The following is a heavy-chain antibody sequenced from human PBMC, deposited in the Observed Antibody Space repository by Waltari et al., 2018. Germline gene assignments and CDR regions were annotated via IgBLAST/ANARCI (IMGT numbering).Heavy chain of an antibody. J-gene: IGHJ3*02. CDR1: GFTFSSYG. D-gene: IGHD2-21*01. V-gene: IGHV3-33*08. CDR3: ARGGLAVNDAFDI. Sequence: QVQLVESGGGVVQPGRSLRLSCAASGFTFSSYGMHWVRQAPGKGLEWVAVIWYDGRNKYYADSVKGRFTISRDNSKNTLYLQMNSLRAEDTAMYYCARGGLAVNDAFDIWGQGTMVTVSS. CDR2: IWYDGRNK.